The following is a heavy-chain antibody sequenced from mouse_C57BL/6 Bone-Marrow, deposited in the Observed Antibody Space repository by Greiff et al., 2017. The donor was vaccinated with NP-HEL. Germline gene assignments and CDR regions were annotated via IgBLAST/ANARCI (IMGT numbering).Heavy chain of an antibody. D-gene: IGHD2-5*01. CDR1: GFTFSSYG. V-gene: IGHV5-6*02. CDR3: ARHSYSNYFDY. Sequence: DVMLVESGGDLVKPGGSLKLSCAASGFTFSSYGMSWVRQTPDQRLEWVATISSGGSYTYYPHSVKGRFTISRDNANNTLYLQMSSLKTEDTAMYYCARHSYSNYFDYWGQGTTLTVSS. J-gene: IGHJ2*01. CDR2: ISSGGSYT.